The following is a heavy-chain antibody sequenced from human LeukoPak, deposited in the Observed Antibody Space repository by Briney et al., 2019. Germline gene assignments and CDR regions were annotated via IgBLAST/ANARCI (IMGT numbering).Heavy chain of an antibody. J-gene: IGHJ4*02. V-gene: IGHV4-59*08. CDR1: GGSISSYY. D-gene: IGHD6-6*01. CDR3: ARREYSSTSFDY. CDR2: IYYSGST. Sequence: PSETLSLTCTVSGGSISSYYWSWIRQPPGKGLEWIGYIYYSGSTNYNPSLKSRVTISVDTSKNQFSLKLSSVTAAGTAVYYCARREYSSTSFDYWGQGTLVTVSS.